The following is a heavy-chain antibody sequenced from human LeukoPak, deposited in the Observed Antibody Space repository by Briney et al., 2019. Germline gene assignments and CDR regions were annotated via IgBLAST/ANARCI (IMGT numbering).Heavy chain of an antibody. CDR1: GGSISSYY. V-gene: IGHV4-59*01. J-gene: IGHJ4*02. CDR2: IYYSGST. CDR3: ARAGYSSGWYSDY. D-gene: IGHD6-19*01. Sequence: SETLSLTCTVSGGSISSYYWSWIRPPPGKGLEWIGYIYYSGSTNYNPSLKSRVTISVDTSKNQLSLKLSSVTAADTAVYYCARAGYSSGWYSDYWGQGTLVTVSS.